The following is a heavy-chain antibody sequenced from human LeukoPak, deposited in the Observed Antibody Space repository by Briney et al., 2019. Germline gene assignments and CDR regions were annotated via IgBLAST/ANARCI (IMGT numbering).Heavy chain of an antibody. Sequence: GGSLRLSCAASGFPFDDYAMHWVRQAPGKGLEWVSGISWNSGSIGYADSVKGRFTISRDNAKNSLYLQMNSLRAEDTALYYCAKGGIVVVQYGMDVWGQGTTVTVSS. J-gene: IGHJ6*02. CDR2: ISWNSGSI. CDR1: GFPFDDYA. CDR3: AKGGIVVVQYGMDV. D-gene: IGHD2-2*01. V-gene: IGHV3-9*01.